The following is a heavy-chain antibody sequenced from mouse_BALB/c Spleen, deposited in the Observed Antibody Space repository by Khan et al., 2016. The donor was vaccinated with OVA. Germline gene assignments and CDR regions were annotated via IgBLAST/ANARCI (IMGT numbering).Heavy chain of an antibody. D-gene: IGHD1-1*01. V-gene: IGHV5-6*01. J-gene: IGHJ3*01. CDR3: SRLAYYYASYGFAY. CDR1: GFTFSTYG. Sequence: EVMLVESGGDLVKPGGSLKLSCAASGFTFSTYGMSWVRQTPDKRLEWVATISSGGSYTFYPDSVKGRFTISRDNANNTLYLQMTSLSDDTAMYYFSRLAYYYASYGFAYWGQVTLVTVSA. CDR2: ISSGGSYT.